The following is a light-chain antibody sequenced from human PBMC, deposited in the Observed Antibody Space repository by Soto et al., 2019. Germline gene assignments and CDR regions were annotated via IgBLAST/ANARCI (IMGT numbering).Light chain of an antibody. J-gene: IGKJ1*01. CDR3: QQYHSSPRM. CDR1: QCLXSRY. CDR2: GTS. Sequence: IVLTQCPGTLSLSPGERATLSCRASQCLXSRYLAWYRQKPGQAPGLLXYGTSSRATGIQDRFSGSGSGTDFTLTISRLEPEDLAVYYCQQYHSSPRMFGQGTKVDI. V-gene: IGKV3-20*01.